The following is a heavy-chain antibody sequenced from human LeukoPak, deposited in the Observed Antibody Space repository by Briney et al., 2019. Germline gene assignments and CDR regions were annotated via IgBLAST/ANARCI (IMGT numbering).Heavy chain of an antibody. CDR2: IWYDGSNK. V-gene: IGHV3-33*01. Sequence: PGRSLRLSCAASGFTFSSYGMHWVRQAPSKGLEWVAVIWYDGSNKYYADSVKGRFTISRDNSKNTLYLQMNSLRAEDTAVYYCARANPTIDYWGQGTLVTVSS. CDR1: GFTFSSYG. CDR3: ARANPTIDY. J-gene: IGHJ4*02.